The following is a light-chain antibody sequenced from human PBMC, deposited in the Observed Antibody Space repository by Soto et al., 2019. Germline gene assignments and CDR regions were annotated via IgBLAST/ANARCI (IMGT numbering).Light chain of an antibody. CDR3: QHRYSWPLT. CDR1: QSVSSN. Sequence: IVLTQSPATLSLSPGERATLSCRASQSVSSNLGWYQQKPGQAPRLLIYDASNRATGIPARFSGSGSGTDFTLTISSLEPEDFAVYYCQHRYSWPLTFGGGTKVDIK. CDR2: DAS. V-gene: IGKV3-11*01. J-gene: IGKJ4*01.